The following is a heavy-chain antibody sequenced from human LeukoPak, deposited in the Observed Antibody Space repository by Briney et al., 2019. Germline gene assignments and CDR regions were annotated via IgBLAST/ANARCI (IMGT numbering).Heavy chain of an antibody. D-gene: IGHD4-17*01. CDR3: AKVQDYGNYYYGMDV. CDR1: GFTFSSYG. V-gene: IGHV3-30*18. CDR2: ISYDESTE. Sequence: GGSLRLSCAASGFTFSSYGMHWVRQAPGKGLEWVAVISYDESTEYYADSVKGRFTISRDNSNNTLYLQMNSLRAEDTAVYYCAKVQDYGNYYYGMDVWGKGATVTVSS. J-gene: IGHJ6*04.